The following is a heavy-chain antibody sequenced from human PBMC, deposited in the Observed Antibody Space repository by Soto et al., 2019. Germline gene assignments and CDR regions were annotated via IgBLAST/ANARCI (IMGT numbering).Heavy chain of an antibody. CDR1: GFTFSSHG. D-gene: IGHD3-9*01. CDR2: ISDTGGNT. CDR3: EKDIGYVVWLGHFDS. J-gene: IGHJ4*02. Sequence: GGSLRLSCAASGFTFSSHGMSWVRQAPGKGLEWVSSISDTGGNTYYADSVKGRFTISRDKSRNTLYLQMNSLRADDTAVYYCEKDIGYVVWLGHFDSWGQGT. V-gene: IGHV3-23*01.